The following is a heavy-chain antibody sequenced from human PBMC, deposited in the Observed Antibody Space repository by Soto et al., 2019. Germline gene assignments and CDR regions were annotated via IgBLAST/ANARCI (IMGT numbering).Heavy chain of an antibody. CDR2: IYPGDSDT. V-gene: IGHV5-51*01. Sequence: GESLKISWRGSGYSFTSYWIGWVRQMPGKGLEWMGLIYPGDSDTRYSPSFQGQVTISADKSISTAYLQWSSLKASDTAMYYCAKHGRFWHRLYYYYGMVVWGPSTTVTVSS. J-gene: IGHJ6*02. CDR3: AKHGRFWHRLYYYYGMVV. D-gene: IGHD3-3*01. CDR1: GYSFTSYW.